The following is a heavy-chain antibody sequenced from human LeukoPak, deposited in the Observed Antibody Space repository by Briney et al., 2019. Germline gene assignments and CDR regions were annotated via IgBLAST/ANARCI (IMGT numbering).Heavy chain of an antibody. CDR3: ARGGLIVADDAFDI. Sequence: SVKVSCTTSGGTFSSYAISWVRQAPGQGLEWMGGIIPIFGTANYAQKFQGRVTITADESTSTAYMELSSLRSEDTAVYYCARGGLIVADDAFDIWGQGTMVTVSS. CDR2: IIPIFGTA. CDR1: GGTFSSYA. D-gene: IGHD5-12*01. V-gene: IGHV1-69*13. J-gene: IGHJ3*02.